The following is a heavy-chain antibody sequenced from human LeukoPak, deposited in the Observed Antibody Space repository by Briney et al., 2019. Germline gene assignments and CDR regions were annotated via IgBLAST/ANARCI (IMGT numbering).Heavy chain of an antibody. CDR2: IFYSGQT. CDR1: GGFNSRSY. Sequence: PSQTLSLACSVSGGFNSRSYWSWARQPLGKGMEWLGHIFYSGQTNYHPSLTSRIRMSVDPSKAPFSLELASVIAADTAVYYCARIDPVGFFDQWGPGILVTVSS. J-gene: IGHJ4*02. V-gene: IGHV4-59*12. CDR3: ARIDPVGFFDQ. D-gene: IGHD6-25*01.